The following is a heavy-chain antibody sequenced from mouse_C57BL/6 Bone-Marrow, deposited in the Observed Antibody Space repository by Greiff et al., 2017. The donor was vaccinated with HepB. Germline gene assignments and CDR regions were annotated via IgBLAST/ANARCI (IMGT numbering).Heavy chain of an antibody. CDR1: GYTFTDYN. CDR2: INPNNGGT. Sequence: EVKVVESGPELVKPGASVKMSCKASGYTFTDYNMHWVKQSHGKSLEWIGYINPNNGGTSYNQKFKGKATLTVNKSSSTAYMELRSLTSEDSAVYYCARRGLRPYYFDYWGQGTTLTVSS. D-gene: IGHD1-2*01. V-gene: IGHV1-22*01. J-gene: IGHJ2*01. CDR3: ARRGLRPYYFDY.